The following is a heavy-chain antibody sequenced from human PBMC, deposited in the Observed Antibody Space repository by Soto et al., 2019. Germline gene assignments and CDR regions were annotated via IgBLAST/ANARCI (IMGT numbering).Heavy chain of an antibody. CDR3: ARGAVMPDS. CDR1: GFTFDSFA. J-gene: IGHJ4*02. V-gene: IGHV3-23*01. D-gene: IGHD3-16*01. Sequence: EVQLLESGGGLEQPGGSLRLSCAASGFTFDSFAMTWVRQAPGKGLEWVSAISASGGSTFYADSAKGRFTISRDSSKNTLYLQMNSLRAEDTAVYYCARGAVMPDSWGQGTLVTVSS. CDR2: ISASGGST.